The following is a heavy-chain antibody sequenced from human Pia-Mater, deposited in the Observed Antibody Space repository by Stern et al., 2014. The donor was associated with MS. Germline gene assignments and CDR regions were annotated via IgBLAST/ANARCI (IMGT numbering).Heavy chain of an antibody. CDR3: ARSAIEIAAPGHFDY. J-gene: IGHJ4*02. D-gene: IGHD6-13*01. CDR1: GYTFTGYF. CDR2: IHPPSGGT. Sequence: QVQLVQSGAEVKKPGASVKVSCKASGYTFTGYFMHWVRQAPGHGLAWMGRIHPPSGGTEYAQKFQGRVTMTRDTSISTAYMELSRLRSDDKAVYYCARSAIEIAAPGHFDYWGQGTLVTVSS. V-gene: IGHV1-2*06.